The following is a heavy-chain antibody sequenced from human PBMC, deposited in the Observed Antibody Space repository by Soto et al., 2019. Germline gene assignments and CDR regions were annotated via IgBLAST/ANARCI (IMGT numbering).Heavy chain of an antibody. CDR2: IYYSGST. V-gene: IGHV4-39*07. J-gene: IGHJ3*02. D-gene: IGHD6-19*01. Sequence: LSLTCTVSGGSISSSSYYWGWIRQPPGKGLEWIGSIYYSGSTYYNPSLKSRVTISVDTSKNQFSLKLSSVTAADTAVYYCARQQWLVLNAFDIWGQGTMVTVSS. CDR3: ARQQWLVLNAFDI. CDR1: GGSISSSSYY.